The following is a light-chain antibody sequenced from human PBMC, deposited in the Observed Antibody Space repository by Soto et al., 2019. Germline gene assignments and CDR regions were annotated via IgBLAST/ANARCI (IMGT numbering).Light chain of an antibody. J-gene: IGLJ1*01. V-gene: IGLV2-14*01. CDR3: SSYTTSSTLYV. Sequence: QSVLTQPAYVSGSPGQSITISCTGTSSDVGGYNYVSWYQQHPGKAPKLMIYEVSNRPSGVSNRFSGSKSGNTASLTISGLQAEDGADYYCSSYTTSSTLYVFGTGTKVTVL. CDR1: SSDVGGYNY. CDR2: EVS.